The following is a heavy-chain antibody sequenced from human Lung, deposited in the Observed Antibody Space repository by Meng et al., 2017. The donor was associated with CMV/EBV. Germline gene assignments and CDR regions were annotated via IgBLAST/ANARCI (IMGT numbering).Heavy chain of an antibody. D-gene: IGHD3-16*01. V-gene: IGHV3-30*02. CDR3: AKDVLLFGGANAYFDY. Sequence: SXAASGFTFDNYGMHWVRQTPGKGLEWVAFIRHDGTNKYYGDSVKGRFTISRDNSKNTVYLQMNSLRPEETAIYYCAKDVLLFGGANAYFDYWGQGTLVXVSS. CDR1: GFTFDNYG. CDR2: IRHDGTNK. J-gene: IGHJ4*02.